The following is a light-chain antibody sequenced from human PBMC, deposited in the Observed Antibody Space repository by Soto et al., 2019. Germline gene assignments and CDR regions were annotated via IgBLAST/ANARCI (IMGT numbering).Light chain of an antibody. CDR2: AGS. V-gene: IGKV1-12*01. CDR3: QQTNSFPLT. CDR1: QDIRSW. Sequence: DIQMTQSPSSVSASVGDRVTINCRASQDIRSWVAWYQQTPGKAPELLIYAGSRLQTGVPSRFSGSGSGTDFSLTISSLQPEDCATYYCQQTNSFPLTFGGGTKVEIK. J-gene: IGKJ4*01.